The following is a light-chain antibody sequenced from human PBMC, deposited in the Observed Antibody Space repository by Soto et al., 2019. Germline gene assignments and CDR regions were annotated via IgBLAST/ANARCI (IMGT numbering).Light chain of an antibody. CDR2: GNS. Sequence: QAVVTQPPSVSGAPGQRVTISCTGSSSNIGAGYDVHWYQQLPGTAPKLLIYGNSNRPSGVPDRFSGSKSGTSASLAITGLQAEDEADYYCQSYDRSLSGVFGGGNKVTVL. CDR3: QSYDRSLSGV. V-gene: IGLV1-40*01. CDR1: SSNIGAGYD. J-gene: IGLJ3*02.